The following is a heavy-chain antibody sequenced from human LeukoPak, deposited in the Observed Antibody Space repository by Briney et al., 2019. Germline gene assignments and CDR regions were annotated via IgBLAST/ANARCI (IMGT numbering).Heavy chain of an antibody. CDR2: INPSGDPT. J-gene: IGHJ4*02. CDR3: ARVREWELLIYFDY. CDR1: GYTFTSYY. V-gene: IGHV1-46*01. Sequence: ASVKVSCKASGYTFTSYYMHWVRQAPGQGLEWVGIINPSGDPTTYAQKFQGRVTMTRDTSISTAYMELSRLRSDDTAVYYCARVREWELLIYFDYWGQGTLVTVS. D-gene: IGHD1-26*01.